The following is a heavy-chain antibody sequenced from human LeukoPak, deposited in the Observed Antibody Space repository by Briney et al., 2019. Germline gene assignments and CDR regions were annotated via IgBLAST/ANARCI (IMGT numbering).Heavy chain of an antibody. Sequence: PSETLSLTCTVSVDSISGYYWSWMRQPPGKGLEWIGYVYDSGSTDYHPSLKSRVTISVDTSKNQFSLKLSSVTAADTAVYYCARGRGYYDDWGQGTLVTVYS. CDR1: VDSISGYY. V-gene: IGHV4-59*01. J-gene: IGHJ4*02. CDR2: VYDSGST. D-gene: IGHD3-10*01. CDR3: ARGRGYYDD.